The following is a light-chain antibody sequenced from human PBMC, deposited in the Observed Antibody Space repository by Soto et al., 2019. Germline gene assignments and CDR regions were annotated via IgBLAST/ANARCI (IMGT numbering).Light chain of an antibody. J-gene: IGLJ1*01. CDR3: CSYAGSSTYV. CDR1: SSDVGGYDY. CDR2: EVS. V-gene: IGLV2-23*02. Sequence: QSALTQPASVSGSPGQSITISCTGTSSDVGGYDYVSWYQQHPGKAPKLMIYEVSNRPSGVSNRFSGSKSGNTASLTISGLQAEDEADYYCCSYAGSSTYVFGTGTNVT.